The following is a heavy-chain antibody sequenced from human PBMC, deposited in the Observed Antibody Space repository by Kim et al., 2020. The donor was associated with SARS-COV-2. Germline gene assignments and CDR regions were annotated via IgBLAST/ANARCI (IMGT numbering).Heavy chain of an antibody. J-gene: IGHJ4*02. CDR1: GGSFSGYY. CDR2: INHSGST. CDR3: ARGGKYYYDSSGSFPGY. D-gene: IGHD3-22*01. V-gene: IGHV4-34*01. Sequence: SETLSLTCAAYGGSFSGYYWSWIRQPPGKGLEWIGEINHSGSTNYNPSLKSRVTISVDTSKNQFSLKLSSVTAADTAVYYCARGGKYYYDSSGSFPGYWGQGTLVTVSS.